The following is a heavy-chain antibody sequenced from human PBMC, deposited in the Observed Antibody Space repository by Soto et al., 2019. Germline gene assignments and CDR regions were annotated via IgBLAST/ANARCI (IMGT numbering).Heavy chain of an antibody. Sequence: ASVKVSCKAAGYTFTSYGVSWVRQAPGQGLEWMGWISGHNGHTSYGQKFQGRVTITRDTSASTAYMELSSLRSEDTAVYYCARTLVGATPADYWGQ. CDR3: ARTLVGATPADY. CDR1: GYTFTSYG. J-gene: IGHJ4*01. D-gene: IGHD1-26*01. V-gene: IGHV1-18*01. CDR2: ISGHNGHT.